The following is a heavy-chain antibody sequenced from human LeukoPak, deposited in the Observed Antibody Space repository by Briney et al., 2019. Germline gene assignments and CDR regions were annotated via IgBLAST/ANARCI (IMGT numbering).Heavy chain of an antibody. CDR2: IYYTGST. D-gene: IGHD6-13*01. Sequence: SETLSLTCTVSGGSIISSSYYWGCIRQPPGKGLECIGGIYYTGSTYYNPSLRSRVTMSVDTSRNQFSLKLSSVTAADTAVFYCARDRLSSWYGRLVPASFDYWGQGTLVTVSS. J-gene: IGHJ4*02. CDR1: GGSIISSSYY. CDR3: ARDRLSSWYGRLVPASFDY. V-gene: IGHV4-39*07.